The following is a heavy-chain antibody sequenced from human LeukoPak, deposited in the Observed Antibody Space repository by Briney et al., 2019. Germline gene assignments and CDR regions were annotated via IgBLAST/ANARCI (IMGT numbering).Heavy chain of an antibody. CDR1: GFTFNNYD. CDR3: AREVRESGLRYFDL. Sequence: GGPLRLSCAASGFTFNNYDIHWVRQATGQGLEWVAAIDSAGGTPYADSVKGRFTISREDAMNFVYLQMNTLRVGDTAVYYCAREVRESGLRYFDLWGRGTLVTVSS. J-gene: IGHJ2*01. V-gene: IGHV3-13*04. CDR2: IDSAGGT. D-gene: IGHD3-16*02.